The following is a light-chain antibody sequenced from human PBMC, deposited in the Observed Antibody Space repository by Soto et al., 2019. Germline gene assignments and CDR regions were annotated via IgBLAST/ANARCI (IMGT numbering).Light chain of an antibody. CDR2: EVS. V-gene: IGLV2-14*01. J-gene: IGLJ2*01. Sequence: QSALTQPASVSGSPGQSITISCTGTSSDVGGYNYVSWYQQHPGKAPKLMIYEVSNRPSGVSHRFSGSKSGNTASLTISGLQAEDEADYYCSSDTSSSTLFGGGTQLPVL. CDR1: SSDVGGYNY. CDR3: SSDTSSSTL.